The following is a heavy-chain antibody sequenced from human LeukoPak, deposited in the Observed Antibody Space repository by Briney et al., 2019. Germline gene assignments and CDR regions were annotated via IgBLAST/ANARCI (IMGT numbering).Heavy chain of an antibody. J-gene: IGHJ4*02. V-gene: IGHV3-21*01. D-gene: IGHD3-22*01. CDR2: IRSDASSI. CDR3: ARDGYSIGYFYDL. Sequence: GGSLRLSCAGSGFTFSRYSMNWVRQAPGKGPEWVSSIRSDASSIYYADSVKGRFTISRDNAKNSVFLQMNSLRAEDTAVYYCARDGYSIGYFYDLWGQGTLVTVSS. CDR1: GFTFSRYS.